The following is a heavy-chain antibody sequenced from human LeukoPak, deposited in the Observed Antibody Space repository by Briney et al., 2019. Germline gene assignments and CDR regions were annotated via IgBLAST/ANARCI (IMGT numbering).Heavy chain of an antibody. CDR3: SRGYDDATSTGYYYYYYMDV. D-gene: IGHD1-1*01. CDR2: MNPNSGNT. V-gene: IGHV1-8*01. Sequence: ASVKVSCKASGYTFTSYDINWVRQATGQGLEWMGWMNPNSGNTGYAQKFQGRVTMTRNTSISTAYMELSSLRSEDTAVYYCSRGYDDATSTGYYYYYYMDVWGKGTTVTISS. CDR1: GYTFTSYD. J-gene: IGHJ6*03.